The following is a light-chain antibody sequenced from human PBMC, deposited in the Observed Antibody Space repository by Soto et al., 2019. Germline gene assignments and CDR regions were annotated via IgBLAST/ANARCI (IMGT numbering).Light chain of an antibody. CDR1: QSVLYSSNNKNY. CDR2: WAS. J-gene: IGKJ3*01. CDR3: QQYYSTPFT. Sequence: DIVMTQSPDSLAVSLGERATINCKSSQSVLYSSNNKNYLAWYQQKPVQPTKLLIYWASTRESGVPDRFSGRGSGTDFTLTIRSLQAEDVAVYYCQQYYSTPFTFGPGTKVDIK. V-gene: IGKV4-1*01.